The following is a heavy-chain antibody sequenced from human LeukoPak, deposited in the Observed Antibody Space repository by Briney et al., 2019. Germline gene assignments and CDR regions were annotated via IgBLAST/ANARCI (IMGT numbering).Heavy chain of an antibody. CDR2: ISAYNGNT. CDR1: GYTFTSYG. D-gene: IGHD3-3*01. CDR3: ARDRDYDFWSGGFDY. J-gene: IGHJ4*02. Sequence: ASVKVSCKASGYTFTSYGISWVRQAPGQGLEGMGWISAYNGNTNYAQKLQGRVTMTTDTSTSTAYMELRSLRSDDTAVYYCARDRDYDFWSGGFDYWGQGTLVTVSS. V-gene: IGHV1-18*01.